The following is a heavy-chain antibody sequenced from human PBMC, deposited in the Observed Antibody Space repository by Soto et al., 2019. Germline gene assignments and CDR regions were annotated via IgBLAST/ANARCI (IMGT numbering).Heavy chain of an antibody. J-gene: IGHJ5*01. CDR3: ARILMGYCSGGSCWRA. V-gene: IGHV1-69*06. CDR2: IIPIFGTA. D-gene: IGHD2-15*01. Sequence: SVKVSCKASGGTFSSYAISWVRQAPGQGLEWMGGIIPIFGTANYAQKFQGRVTITADKSTSTAYMELSSLRSEDTAVYYCARILMGYCSGGSCWRAWGHGTLVTVSS. CDR1: GGTFSSYA.